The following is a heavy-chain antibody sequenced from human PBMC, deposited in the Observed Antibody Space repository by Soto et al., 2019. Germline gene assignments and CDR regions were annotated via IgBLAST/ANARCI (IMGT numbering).Heavy chain of an antibody. V-gene: IGHV4-39*01. D-gene: IGHD4-17*01. CDR2: TYYSGSP. CDR1: GASITSGSYY. Sequence: SETLSLTCNVSGASITSGSYYWGWIHQPPGKGLEWIGSTYYSGSPYYNPSLRSRVIISVDTSKTQFSLKLSSVTAADTAVYYCARHDYARGWSDPWGQETLVTVSS. CDR3: ARHDYARGWSDP. J-gene: IGHJ5*02.